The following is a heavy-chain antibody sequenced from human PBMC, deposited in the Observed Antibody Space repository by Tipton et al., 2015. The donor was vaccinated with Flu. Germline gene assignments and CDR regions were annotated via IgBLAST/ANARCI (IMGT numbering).Heavy chain of an antibody. J-gene: IGHJ4*02. V-gene: IGHV4-39*07. CDR1: GASFSSIGHY. Sequence: GLVKPSETLSLTCTVSGASFSSIGHYWGWIRQSPGKGLEWIGTIYYGGSTYYNPSLKSRVTISLDMSKSQFSLQLTSVTAADTAVYFCAREHGYHVFWGQGKLVTVSS. CDR2: IYYGGST. CDR3: AREHGYHVF. D-gene: IGHD5-18*01.